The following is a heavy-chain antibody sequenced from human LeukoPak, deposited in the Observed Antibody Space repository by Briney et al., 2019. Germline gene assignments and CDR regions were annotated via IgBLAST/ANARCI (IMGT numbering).Heavy chain of an antibody. J-gene: IGHJ4*02. D-gene: IGHD3-22*01. CDR1: GFTFSSYA. V-gene: IGHV3-33*08. CDR3: ARDLLDGGYYGPTDY. Sequence: GGSLRLSCAASGFTFSSYAMHWVRQAPGKGLEWVAVIWYDGSNKYYADSVKGRFTISRDNSKNTLYLQMNSLRAEDTAVYYCARDLLDGGYYGPTDYWGQGTLVTVSS. CDR2: IWYDGSNK.